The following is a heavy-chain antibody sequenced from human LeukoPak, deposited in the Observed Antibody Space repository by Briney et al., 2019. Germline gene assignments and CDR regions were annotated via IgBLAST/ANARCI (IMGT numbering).Heavy chain of an antibody. D-gene: IGHD6-13*01. V-gene: IGHV4-31*03. CDR3: ARVWQQLTHSIDY. J-gene: IGHJ4*02. CDR2: IYYSGST. CDR1: GGSISSGGYY. Sequence: PSETLSLTCTVSGGSISSGGYYWSWIRQHPGKGLEWIGYIYYSGSTYHNPSLKSRVTISVDTSKNQFALKLSSVTAADTAVYYCARVWQQLTHSIDYWGQGTLVTVSS.